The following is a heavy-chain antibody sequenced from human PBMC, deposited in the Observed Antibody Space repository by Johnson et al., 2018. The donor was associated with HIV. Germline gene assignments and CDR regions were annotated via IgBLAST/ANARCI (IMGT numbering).Heavy chain of an antibody. CDR2: IKEDGSEK. V-gene: IGHV3-7*03. CDR3: ARVGATAAFDI. J-gene: IGHJ3*02. D-gene: IGHD1-26*01. Sequence: VQLVESGGGLVQPGGSLRLSCAASGFTFSSYWMSWVRQAPGKGLEWVANIKEDGSEKYYVDSVKGRFTISRDNAKNSLYLQMNSLRAEDTAVYYCARVGATAAFDIWGQGTMVTVSS. CDR1: GFTFSSYW.